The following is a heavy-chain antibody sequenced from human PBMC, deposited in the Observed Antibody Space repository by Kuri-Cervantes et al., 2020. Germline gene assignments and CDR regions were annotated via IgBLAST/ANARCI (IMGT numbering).Heavy chain of an antibody. Sequence: SVKVSCKASGGTFSSYTISWVRQAPGQGLEWMGRIIPILGIANYAQKFQGRVTITADKSTSTAYMELSSLRSDDTAVYYCATDIQPLRFLEWLSPQAWGQGTLVTVSS. V-gene: IGHV1-69*04. CDR2: IIPILGIA. J-gene: IGHJ4*02. CDR3: ATDIQPLRFLEWLSPQA. CDR1: GGTFSSYT. D-gene: IGHD3-3*01.